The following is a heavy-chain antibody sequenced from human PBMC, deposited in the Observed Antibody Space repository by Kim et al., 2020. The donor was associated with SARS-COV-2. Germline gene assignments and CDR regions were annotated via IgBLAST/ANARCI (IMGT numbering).Heavy chain of an antibody. D-gene: IGHD3-16*01. Sequence: GGSLRLSCAASGFTLTNAYMSWVRQAPGKGLEWVGLIKSKTDGGTAHYAALVKGRFTISRDDSKNTLYLQMNSLKAEDTAAYYCQSFVSASYGVDVWGQG. J-gene: IGHJ6*02. CDR3: QSFVSASYGVDV. V-gene: IGHV3-15*01. CDR2: IKSKTDGGTA. CDR1: GFTLTNAY.